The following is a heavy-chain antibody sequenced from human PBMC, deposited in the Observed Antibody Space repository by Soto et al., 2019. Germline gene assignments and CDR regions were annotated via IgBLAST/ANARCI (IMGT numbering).Heavy chain of an antibody. CDR2: MNPNTGNK. CDR1: GYTFINHD. V-gene: IGHV1-8*01. Sequence: QVQLVQSGAEVREPGASVTVSCTASGYTFINHDINWVRQAAGQGLEWMGWMNPNTGNKRFAQRFQGRITMTTNTSISTVYMKLSSLRSEDTAVYYCARGPFRSSSHWFDPCGQGALVTVSS. J-gene: IGHJ5*02. CDR3: ARGPFRSSSHWFDP. D-gene: IGHD6-6*01.